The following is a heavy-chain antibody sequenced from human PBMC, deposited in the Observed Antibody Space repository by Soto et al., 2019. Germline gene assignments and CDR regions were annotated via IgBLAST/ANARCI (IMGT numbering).Heavy chain of an antibody. J-gene: IGHJ6*02. CDR2: IIPIFGTA. CDR1: GGTFSSYA. V-gene: IGHV1-69*01. CDR3: ARGRSDGDGSGSFYYFYYYGMDV. D-gene: IGHD3-10*01. Sequence: QVQLVQSGAEVKKPGSSVKVSCKASGGTFSSYAISWVRQAPGQGLEWMGGIIPIFGTANYAQKFQGRVTITSDESTSTAYMELSSLRSEDTAVYYCARGRSDGDGSGSFYYFYYYGMDVWGQGTTVTVSS.